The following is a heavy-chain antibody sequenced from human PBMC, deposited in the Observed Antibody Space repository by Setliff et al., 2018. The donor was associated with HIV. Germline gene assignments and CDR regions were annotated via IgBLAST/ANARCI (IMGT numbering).Heavy chain of an antibody. J-gene: IGHJ6*03. Sequence: ASVKVSCKASGFTFTGFFIHWVRQAPGQGPEWMGWLNPTSGNTGSAQRFEGSVTMTWDTSISTAYMELNNVKFEDTAVYYCARGTDGDYYYYMDVWGKGTTVTVSS. D-gene: IGHD3-10*01. V-gene: IGHV1-8*02. CDR3: ARGTDGDYYYYMDV. CDR1: GFTFTGFF. CDR2: LNPTSGNT.